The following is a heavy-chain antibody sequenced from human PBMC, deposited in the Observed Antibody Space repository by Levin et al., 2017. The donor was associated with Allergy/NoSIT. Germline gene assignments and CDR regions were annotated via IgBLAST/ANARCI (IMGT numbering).Heavy chain of an antibody. CDR3: ASGWWGAFDI. D-gene: IGHD2-15*01. V-gene: IGHV4-39*07. J-gene: IGHJ3*02. CDR2: IYYSGST. Sequence: SQTLSLTCTVSGGSISSSSYYWGWIRQPPGKGLEWIGSIYYSGSTYYNPSLKSRVTISVDTSKNQFSLKLSSVTAADTAVYYCASGWWGAFDIWGQGTMVTVSS. CDR1: GGSISSSSYY.